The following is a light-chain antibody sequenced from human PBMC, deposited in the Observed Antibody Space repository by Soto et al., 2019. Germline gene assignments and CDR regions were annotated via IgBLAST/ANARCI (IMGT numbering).Light chain of an antibody. CDR3: AAWDDSLSGRV. J-gene: IGLJ3*02. CDR1: SSNIGSNY. V-gene: IGLV1-47*01. Sequence: QSVLTQPPSASGTPGQRVTISCSGSSSNIGSNYVYWYQQLPGPAPKLLIYRNNQRPSGVPDLFSGSKSGTSASLAISGLRSEDEADYYCAAWDDSLSGRVFGGGTKLPVL. CDR2: RNN.